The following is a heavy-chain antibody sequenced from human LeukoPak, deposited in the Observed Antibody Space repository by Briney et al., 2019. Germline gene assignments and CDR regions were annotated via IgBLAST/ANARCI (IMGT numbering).Heavy chain of an antibody. J-gene: IGHJ4*02. V-gene: IGHV3-15*01. CDR2: IKSKTDGGTT. D-gene: IGHD6-19*01. Sequence: PGGSLRLSCAASGFTFSNAWMSWVRQAPGKGLEWVGRIKSKTDGGTTDYAAPVKGRFTISRDDSKNTLYLQMNSLRAEDTAVYYCATRIAVAGTVYWGQGTLVTVSS. CDR1: GFTFSNAW. CDR3: ATRIAVAGTVY.